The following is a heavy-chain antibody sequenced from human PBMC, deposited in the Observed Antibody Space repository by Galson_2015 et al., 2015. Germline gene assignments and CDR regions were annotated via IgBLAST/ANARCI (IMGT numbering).Heavy chain of an antibody. CDR2: IGSSSRSI. CDR3: ASESGLEAFDI. D-gene: IGHD6-19*01. Sequence: SLRLSCAASGLTFSSYSMNWVRQAPGKGLEWVSSIGSSSRSIYYADSVKGRFTISRGNAKNSLYLQMNSLRAEDTAVYYCASESGLEAFDIWGQGTMVTVSS. CDR1: GLTFSSYS. J-gene: IGHJ3*02. V-gene: IGHV3-21*01.